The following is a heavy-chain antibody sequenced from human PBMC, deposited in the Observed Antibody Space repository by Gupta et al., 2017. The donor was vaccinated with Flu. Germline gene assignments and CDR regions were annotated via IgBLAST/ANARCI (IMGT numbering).Heavy chain of an antibody. CDR2: IRSGGTT. Sequence: EVQLVESGGGFVESGGSLRLSCAASGFIFNSAWMSWVRQAPGKGLEWVGRIRSGGTTDYAAPVKGRFTISRDDSRDTLYLQMNSLKIEDTGVYYCIADVPDWNAFGLDYWGQGTLVTVSS. CDR3: IADVPDWNAFGLDY. CDR1: GFIFNSAW. D-gene: IGHD1-1*01. V-gene: IGHV3-15*01. J-gene: IGHJ4*02.